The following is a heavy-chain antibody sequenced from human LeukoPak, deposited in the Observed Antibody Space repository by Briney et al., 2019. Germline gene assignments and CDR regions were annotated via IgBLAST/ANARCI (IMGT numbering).Heavy chain of an antibody. CDR3: TKSRGSTASTRIGYCDC. J-gene: IGHJ4*02. CDR1: GFTFSSYG. CDR2: IRYDGSNT. D-gene: IGHD6-13*01. Sequence: GGSLRLSCAASGFTFSSYGMHWVRQAPGKGLEWAAFIRYDGSNTYYGDSVKGRFTISRDNSKNMVFLQMDSLRAEDTAVYYCTKSRGSTASTRIGYCDCWLQGALVTVSS. V-gene: IGHV3-30*02.